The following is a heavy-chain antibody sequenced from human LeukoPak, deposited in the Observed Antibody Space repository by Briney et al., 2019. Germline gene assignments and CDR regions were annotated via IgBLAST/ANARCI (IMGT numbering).Heavy chain of an antibody. D-gene: IGHD3-10*01. J-gene: IGHJ4*02. V-gene: IGHV1-69*04. CDR1: GGTFSSYA. Sequence: VPSVKVSCKASGGTFSSYAISWVRQAPGQGLEWMGRIIPILGIANYAQKFQGRVTITADKSTSTAYMELSSLRSEDTAVYYCASVVLNYGSGSYDYWGQGTLVTVSS. CDR3: ASVVLNYGSGSYDY. CDR2: IIPILGIA.